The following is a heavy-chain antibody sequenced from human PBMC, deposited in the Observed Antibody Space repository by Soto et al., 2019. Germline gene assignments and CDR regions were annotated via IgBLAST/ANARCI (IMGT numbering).Heavy chain of an antibody. CDR3: ARGPVNGGYNYVWYYYYGMDV. V-gene: IGHV3-11*01. CDR2: ISSSGSTI. CDR1: GFTFSDYY. D-gene: IGHD5-12*01. J-gene: IGHJ6*02. Sequence: GGSLRLSCAASGFTFSDYYMSWIRQAPGKGLEWVSYISSSGSTIYYADSVKGRFTISRDNAKNSLYLQMNSLRAEETAVYYCARGPVNGGYNYVWYYYYGMDVWGQGTTVTVSS.